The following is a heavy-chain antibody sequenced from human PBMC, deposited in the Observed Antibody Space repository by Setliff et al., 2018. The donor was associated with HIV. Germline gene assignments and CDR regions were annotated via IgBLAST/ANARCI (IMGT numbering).Heavy chain of an antibody. CDR3: AREIRTVYTGGHYFYGIDV. Sequence: GGSLRLSCAASGFTFVNHDIEWVRQAPGKGLEWVSAIGTGGDTYYVDSVKGRFTISRENARNSLYLQMNSLRVGDTAVYYCAREIRTVYTGGHYFYGIDVWGQGTAVTVSS. D-gene: IGHD3-16*01. V-gene: IGHV3-13*01. J-gene: IGHJ6*02. CDR2: IGTGGDT. CDR1: GFTFVNHD.